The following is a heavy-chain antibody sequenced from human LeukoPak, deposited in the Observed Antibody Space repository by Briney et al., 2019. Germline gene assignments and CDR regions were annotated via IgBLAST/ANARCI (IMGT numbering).Heavy chain of an antibody. V-gene: IGHV1-3*01. CDR2: INAGNGNT. CDR1: GYTYTSYA. D-gene: IGHD4-17*01. CDR3: ARGTGRSSYGDLID. Sequence: ASGRVSCKASGYTYTSYAMHWVRQATGQRLEWMGWINAGNGNTKYSQKFQGRVTITRDTSASTAYMELSSLRSEDTAVYYCARGTGRSSYGDLIDWGQGTLVTVSS. J-gene: IGHJ4*02.